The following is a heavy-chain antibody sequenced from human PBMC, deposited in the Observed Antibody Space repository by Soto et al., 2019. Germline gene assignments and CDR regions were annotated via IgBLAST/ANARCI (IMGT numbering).Heavy chain of an antibody. D-gene: IGHD3-10*01. CDR1: GFTFSSYA. J-gene: IGHJ4*02. Sequence: EVQLLESGGGLVQPGGSLRLSCAASGFTFSSYAMTWVRQAPGMWLEGGSIISHTGEYIYYPDSVKGRFAISRDNSKNTLYLQMNSLRADDTAVYYCARKKPGDGSGPLKPFDWWGQGTLVTVSS. CDR3: ARKKPGDGSGPLKPFDW. CDR2: ISHTGEYI. V-gene: IGHV3-23*01.